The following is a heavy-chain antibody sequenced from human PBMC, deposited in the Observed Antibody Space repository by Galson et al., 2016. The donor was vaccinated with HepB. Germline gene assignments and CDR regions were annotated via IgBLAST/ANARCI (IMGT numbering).Heavy chain of an antibody. D-gene: IGHD6-13*01. CDR3: ARGHYSSSWDY. CDR2: IYSSGST. CDR1: GDSITRSSYY. Sequence: LSLTCDVSGDSITRSSYYWSWIRQPPGKGLDWIANIYSSGSTYYNPSLKSRVTISVDASKNQVSLRLSSVTAPDTAFYFCARGHYSSSWDYWGQGTLITVSS. J-gene: IGHJ4*02. V-gene: IGHV4-39*01.